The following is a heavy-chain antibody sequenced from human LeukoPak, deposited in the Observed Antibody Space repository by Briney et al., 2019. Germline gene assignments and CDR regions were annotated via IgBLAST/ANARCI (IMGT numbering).Heavy chain of an antibody. J-gene: IGHJ4*02. CDR2: INWNGGST. CDR1: GFTFSSYE. D-gene: IGHD2-21*02. Sequence: TGGSLRLSCAASGFTFSSYEMNWVRQAPGKGLEWVSGINWNGGSTGYADSVEGRFIISRDNAKNSQYLQMNSLRVEDTALYYCARAQTYGDSRLLLDYWGQGTLVTVSS. CDR3: ARAQTYGDSRLLLDY. V-gene: IGHV3-20*04.